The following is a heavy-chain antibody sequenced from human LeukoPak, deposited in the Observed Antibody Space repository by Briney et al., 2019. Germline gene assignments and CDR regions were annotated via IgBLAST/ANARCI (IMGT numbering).Heavy chain of an antibody. V-gene: IGHV3-21*01. CDR2: ISSSSSYI. Sequence: GGSLRLSCAASGLAVSSNYMGWVRQAPGKGLEWVSSISSSSSYIYYADSVKGRFTISRDNAKDSLYLQMNSLRAEDTAVYYCARETLEGYDAFDIWGQGTMVTVSS. CDR1: GLAVSSNY. CDR3: ARETLEGYDAFDI. D-gene: IGHD3-3*01. J-gene: IGHJ3*02.